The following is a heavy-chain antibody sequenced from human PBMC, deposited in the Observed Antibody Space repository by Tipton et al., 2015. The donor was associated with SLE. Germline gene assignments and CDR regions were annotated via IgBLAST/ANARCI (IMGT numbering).Heavy chain of an antibody. CDR1: GFTFNNYA. CDR3: AGDQGADIAPLFDS. V-gene: IGHV4-4*08. J-gene: IGHJ4*02. D-gene: IGHD2-15*01. Sequence: LRLSCAASGFTFNNYAMSWVRQAPGKGLEWIGYIYTSGSTNYNPSLKSRVTISVDTSKNQFSLKLSSVTAADTALYYCAGDQGADIAPLFDSWGQGTLVTVSS. CDR2: IYTSGST.